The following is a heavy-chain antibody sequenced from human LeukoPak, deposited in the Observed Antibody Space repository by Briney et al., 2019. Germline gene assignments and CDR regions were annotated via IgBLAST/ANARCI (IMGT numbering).Heavy chain of an antibody. CDR3: ARARTRYSGSYGGAFDI. D-gene: IGHD1-26*01. CDR1: GFTVSSNY. J-gene: IGHJ3*02. V-gene: IGHV3-48*04. Sequence: PGGSLRLSCAASGFTVSSNYMSWVRQAPGKGLEWVSGISWNSGSIGYADSVKGRFTISRDNAKNSLYLQMNSLRAEDTAVYYCARARTRYSGSYGGAFDIWGQGTMVTVSS. CDR2: ISWNSGSI.